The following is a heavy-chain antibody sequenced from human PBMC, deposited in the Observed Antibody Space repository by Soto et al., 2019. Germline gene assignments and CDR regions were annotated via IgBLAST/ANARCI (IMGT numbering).Heavy chain of an antibody. D-gene: IGHD3-10*01. CDR1: GGSISSSSYY. CDR2: IYYSGST. J-gene: IGHJ4*02. V-gene: IGHV4-39*01. Sequence: SETLSLTCTVSGGSISSSSYYWGWIRQPPGKGLKWIGSIYYSGSTYYNPSLKSRVTISVDTSKNQFSLKLSSVTAADTAVYYCARHSPDYYGSGNPFYFDYWGQGTLVTVSS. CDR3: ARHSPDYYGSGNPFYFDY.